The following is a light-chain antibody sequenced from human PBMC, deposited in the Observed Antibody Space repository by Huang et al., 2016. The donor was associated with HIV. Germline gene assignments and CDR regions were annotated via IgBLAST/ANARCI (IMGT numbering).Light chain of an antibody. CDR2: DAS. CDR3: QQRSS. V-gene: IGKV3-11*01. CDR1: PSVGNS. Sequence: EIVLRQSPATLSLSPGERATLSCRASPSVGNSLAWYQQKPGQPPRLLMYDASNGATGIPARFSGSGSRTDFTLTIISLEPEDFAVYYCQQRSSFGQGTRLEIK. J-gene: IGKJ5*01.